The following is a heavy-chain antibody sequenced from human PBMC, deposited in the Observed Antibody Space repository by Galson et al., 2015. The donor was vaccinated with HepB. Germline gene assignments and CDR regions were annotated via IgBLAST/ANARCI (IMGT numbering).Heavy chain of an antibody. V-gene: IGHV3-30-3*01. CDR2: ISYDGSNK. Sequence: SLRLSCAASGFTLSIYAIHWVRQAPGKGLEWVAVISYDGSNKYYADSVKGRFTVSRDNSRNTLYVQMNSLRPEDTAVYYCARGYMAVAEIDHWGQGTLVTVFS. D-gene: IGHD6-19*01. CDR1: GFTLSIYA. J-gene: IGHJ4*02. CDR3: ARGYMAVAEIDH.